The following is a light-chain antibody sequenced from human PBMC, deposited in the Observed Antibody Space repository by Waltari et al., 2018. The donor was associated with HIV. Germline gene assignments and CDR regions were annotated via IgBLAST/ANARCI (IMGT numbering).Light chain of an antibody. CDR3: QAWDSNTAV. CDR1: ELGNKD. CDR2: QSK. V-gene: IGLV3-1*01. Sequence: SYALAQPPSVSVSPGQTAIISCSGDELGNKDASWYQQQQGQSPVLVIFQSKRRPSGIPERFSGSNSGNTATLTISGAQAVDEADYYCQAWDSNTAVFGGGTKLTVL. J-gene: IGLJ2*01.